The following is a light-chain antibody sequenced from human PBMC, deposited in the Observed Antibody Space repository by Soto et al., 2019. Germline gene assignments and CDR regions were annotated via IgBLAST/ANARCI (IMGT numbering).Light chain of an antibody. CDR1: QIVSSSY. CDR2: GAS. V-gene: IGKV3-20*01. J-gene: IGKJ4*01. CDR3: QQYGSSAFT. Sequence: EIVLTQSPGTLSLSPGERATLSCRASQIVSSSYLTWYQQNPGQAPRLLIYGASSRATGIPDRFSGSGSGTDFTLTISRLEPEDFAVYYCQQYGSSAFTFGGGTKV.